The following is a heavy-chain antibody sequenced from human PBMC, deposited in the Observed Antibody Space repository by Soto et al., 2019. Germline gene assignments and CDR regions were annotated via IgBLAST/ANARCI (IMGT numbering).Heavy chain of an antibody. V-gene: IGHV4-39*01. J-gene: IGHJ3*02. D-gene: IGHD3-22*01. CDR1: GGSISSSSYY. CDR2: IYYSGST. CDR3: ARERGGSSGYYAFDI. Sequence: QLQLQESGPGLVKPSETLSLTCTVSGGSISSSSYYWGWIRQPPGKGLEWIGSIYYSGSTYYNPSLKSRVTISVDTSKNQFSLKLSSVTAADTAVYYCARERGGSSGYYAFDIWGQGTMVTVSS.